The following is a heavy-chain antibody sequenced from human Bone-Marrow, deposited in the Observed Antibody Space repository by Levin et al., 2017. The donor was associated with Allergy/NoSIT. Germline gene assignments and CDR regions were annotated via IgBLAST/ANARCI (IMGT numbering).Heavy chain of an antibody. J-gene: IGHJ4*02. D-gene: IGHD3-22*01. V-gene: IGHV3-9*01. Sequence: LSLTCAASGFNFGDPAMHWVRPGPGKGLQWVSGISWNGAIIGYADSLKGRFTISRDNAKNSLYLEIYSLRPEDTAFYYCGKDVSHYDTSGYIDYWGQGTLVTVSS. CDR2: ISWNGAII. CDR1: GFNFGDPA. CDR3: GKDVSHYDTSGYIDY.